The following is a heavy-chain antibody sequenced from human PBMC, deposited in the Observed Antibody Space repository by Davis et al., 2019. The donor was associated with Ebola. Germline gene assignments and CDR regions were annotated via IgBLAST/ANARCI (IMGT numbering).Heavy chain of an antibody. CDR3: ARGHSSSWYFDY. CDR2: INHSGST. J-gene: IGHJ4*02. CDR1: GGSFSGYY. Sequence: SETLSLTCAVYGGSFSGYYWSWIRQPPGKGLEWIGEINHSGSTNYNPSLKSRVTISVDTSKNQFSLKLSSVTAADTAVYYCARGHSSSWYFDYWGQGTLVTVSS. D-gene: IGHD6-13*01. V-gene: IGHV4-34*01.